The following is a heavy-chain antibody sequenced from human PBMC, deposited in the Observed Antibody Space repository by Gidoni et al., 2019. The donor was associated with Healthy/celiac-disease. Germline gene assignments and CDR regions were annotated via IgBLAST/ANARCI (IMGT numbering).Heavy chain of an antibody. Sequence: QVQLQESGPGLVKPSETLSLTCTVSGGSVSSGSYYWSWIRQPPGKGLEWIGYIYCSGSTNYNPSLKSRVTISVDTSKNQFSLKLSSVTAADTAVYYCARAEDIVVVPAAPNAFDIWGQGTMVTVSS. D-gene: IGHD2-2*01. V-gene: IGHV4-61*01. CDR1: GGSVSSGSYY. J-gene: IGHJ3*02. CDR2: IYCSGST. CDR3: ARAEDIVVVPAAPNAFDI.